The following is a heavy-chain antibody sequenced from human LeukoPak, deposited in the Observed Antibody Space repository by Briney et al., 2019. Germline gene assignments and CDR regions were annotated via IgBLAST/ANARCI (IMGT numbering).Heavy chain of an antibody. Sequence: AGGSLRLSCAASGFTLSSYAMSWVRQAPGRGLEWVSVISGSGETTYYADSVKGRFTISKDNSKNTLYLQMNSLRAEDTAVYYCAKSLSGWMYRFDYWGQGTLVTVSS. J-gene: IGHJ4*02. CDR1: GFTLSSYA. V-gene: IGHV3-23*01. D-gene: IGHD6-19*01. CDR3: AKSLSGWMYRFDY. CDR2: ISGSGETT.